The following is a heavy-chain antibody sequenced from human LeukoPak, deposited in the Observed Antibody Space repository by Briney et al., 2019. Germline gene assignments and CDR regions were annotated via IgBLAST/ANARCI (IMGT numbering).Heavy chain of an antibody. CDR3: ARKGYSTLDAFDI. CDR1: GFSLRTSGMC. Sequence: ASGPALVKPTQTLTLTCTFSGFSLRTSGMCVSWIRQPPGKALEWLALIDWDDDKYYSTSLKTRLTISKDTSKNQVVLTMPNRDPVDTATYYCARKGYSTLDAFDIWGQGTMVTVSS. CDR2: IDWDDDK. D-gene: IGHD6-13*01. J-gene: IGHJ3*02. V-gene: IGHV2-70*01.